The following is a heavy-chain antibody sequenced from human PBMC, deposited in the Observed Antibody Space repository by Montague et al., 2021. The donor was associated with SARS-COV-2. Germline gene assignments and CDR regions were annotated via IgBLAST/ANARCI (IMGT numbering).Heavy chain of an antibody. CDR3: ARDTRIAMLVVVTRYGLDV. CDR1: GGSISSSSYY. D-gene: IGHD3-22*01. CDR2: IYYTGST. J-gene: IGHJ6*02. V-gene: IGHV4-39*07. Sequence: SETLSLTCTVSGGSISSSSYYWGWIRQPPGKGLEWLGSIYYTGSTYYXXXLKSRVTISVDTSKNQFSLKLSSVTAADTAVYYCARDTRIAMLVVVTRYGLDVWGQGTTVTVSS.